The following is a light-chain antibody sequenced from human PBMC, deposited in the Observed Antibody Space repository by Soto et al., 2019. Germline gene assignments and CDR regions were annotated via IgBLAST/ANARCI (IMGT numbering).Light chain of an antibody. Sequence: SYELTQPPSVSVAPGQTATITCEGHKIGSKSVHWYQLRPGQAPVVVVYDDTDRPSGIPERFSGSNSGNTATLTITRVEAGDGADYYCQVRDSSNDYLVFGGGTQRTVL. J-gene: IGLJ7*01. CDR2: DDT. V-gene: IGLV3-21*02. CDR1: KIGSKS. CDR3: QVRDSSNDYLV.